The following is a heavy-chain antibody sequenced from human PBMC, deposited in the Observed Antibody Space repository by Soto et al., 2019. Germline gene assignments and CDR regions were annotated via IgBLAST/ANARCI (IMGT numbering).Heavy chain of an antibody. Sequence: QVQLVESGGGVVQPGRSLRLSCAASGFTFSSYGMHWVRQAPGKGLEWVAVISYDGSNKYYADSVKGRFTISRDNSKNTLYLQMNSLRAEDTAVYYCAKPPTDYYYYYMDVWGKGTTVTVSS. J-gene: IGHJ6*03. V-gene: IGHV3-30*18. CDR1: GFTFSSYG. CDR2: ISYDGSNK. CDR3: AKPPTDYYYYYMDV.